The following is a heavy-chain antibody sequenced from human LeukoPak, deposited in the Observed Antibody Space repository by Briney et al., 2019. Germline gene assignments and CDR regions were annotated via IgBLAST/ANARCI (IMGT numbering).Heavy chain of an antibody. D-gene: IGHD2-8*01. CDR3: AGAYCINGECYTSFDY. V-gene: IGHV3-48*03. Sequence: PGGSLRLSCAASGFTFRSYEMHWVRQAPGKGLEWLSCISGSGNTIYSADSVKGRFTISRDNAKNSLYLQMDSLRAEETAVYHRAGAYCINGECYTSFDYWGQGTLVTVSS. CDR2: ISGSGNTI. J-gene: IGHJ4*02. CDR1: GFTFRSYE.